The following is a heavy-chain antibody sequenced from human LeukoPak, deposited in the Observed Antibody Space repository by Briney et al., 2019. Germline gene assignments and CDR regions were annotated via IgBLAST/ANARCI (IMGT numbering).Heavy chain of an antibody. V-gene: IGHV1-2*04. CDR2: INPTSGGT. CDR3: ARGTYTDNTGYYYD. CDR1: GYTYSDYY. Sequence: ASVTVSCKGSGYTYSDYYIHWLRQAPGQGLEWMGWINPTSGGTNYAQKFQGWVTMTRDTSVSTAYMELSRLKSDGTAVYYCARGTYTDNTGYYYDWGQGTLVTVSS. J-gene: IGHJ4*02. D-gene: IGHD3-22*01.